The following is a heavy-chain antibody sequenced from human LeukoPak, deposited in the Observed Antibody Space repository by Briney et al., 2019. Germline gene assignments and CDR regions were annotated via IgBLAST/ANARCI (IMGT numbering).Heavy chain of an antibody. J-gene: IGHJ6*03. V-gene: IGHV4-34*01. CDR2: INHSGST. CDR3: AREEGGIAARRKYYYYYMDV. Sequence: PSETQSLTCAVYGGSFSGYYWSWIRQPPGKGLEWIGEINHSGSTNYNPSLKSRVTISVDTSKNQFSLKLSSVTAADTAVYYCAREEGGIAARRKYYYYYMDVWGKGTTVTVSS. D-gene: IGHD6-6*01. CDR1: GGSFSGYY.